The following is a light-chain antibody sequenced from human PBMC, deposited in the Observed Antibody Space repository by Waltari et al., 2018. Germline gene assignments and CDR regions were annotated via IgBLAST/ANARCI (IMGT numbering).Light chain of an antibody. CDR3: QQSYSTPHT. J-gene: IGKJ2*01. CDR1: QSISSY. V-gene: IGKV1-39*01. Sequence: DIQMTQSPSSLSASVGDRVTITCRASQSISSYLNWYQQKPGKAPKLLIDASSSLQSGVPSRFSGSGSGTDFTLTISSLQPEDFATYYCQQSYSTPHTFGQGPSWRSN. CDR2: ASS.